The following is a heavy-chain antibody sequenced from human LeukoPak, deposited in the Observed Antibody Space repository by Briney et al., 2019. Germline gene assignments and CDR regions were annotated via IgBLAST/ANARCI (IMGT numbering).Heavy chain of an antibody. CDR1: GFTFSSHA. Sequence: GGSLRLSCAASGFTFSSHAMHWVRQAPGKGLEWVAVISYDGSNKYYADSVKGRFTISRDNSKNTLYLQMNSLRAEDTAVYYCAKAYSSGWSNAIDYWGQGTLVTVSS. CDR3: AKAYSSGWSNAIDY. D-gene: IGHD6-13*01. V-gene: IGHV3-30-3*01. J-gene: IGHJ4*02. CDR2: ISYDGSNK.